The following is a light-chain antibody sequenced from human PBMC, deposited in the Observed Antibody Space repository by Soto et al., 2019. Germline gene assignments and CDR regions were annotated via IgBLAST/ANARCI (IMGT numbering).Light chain of an antibody. Sequence: DIQMTQSPSTLSASVGDRVTITCRASQNINTWLAWYQQKPGKAPMLLIYKASSLESGVPSRFSGSGSGREFTLTISSLQPDDFATYSCQQYNSYSPWTFGQGTKVEI. J-gene: IGKJ1*01. CDR2: KAS. CDR1: QNINTW. CDR3: QQYNSYSPWT. V-gene: IGKV1-5*03.